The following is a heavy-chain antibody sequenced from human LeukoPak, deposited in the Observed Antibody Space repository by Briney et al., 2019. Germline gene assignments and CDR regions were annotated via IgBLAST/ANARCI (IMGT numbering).Heavy chain of an antibody. CDR2: INPSGGST. CDR3: ARDISDDYYDSSGYCFDP. D-gene: IGHD3-22*01. J-gene: IGHJ5*02. V-gene: IGHV1-46*01. CDR1: GYTFTSYY. Sequence: ASVKVSCKASGYTFTSYYMHWVRQAPGQGLEWMGIINPSGGSTSYAQKFQGRVTMTRDTSTSTVYMELSSLRSEDTAVCYCARDISDDYYDSSGYCFDPWGQGTLVTVSS.